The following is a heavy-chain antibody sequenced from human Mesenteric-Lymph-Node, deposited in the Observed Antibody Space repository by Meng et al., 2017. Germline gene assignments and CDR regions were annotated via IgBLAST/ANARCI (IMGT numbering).Heavy chain of an antibody. J-gene: IGHJ4*02. V-gene: IGHV4-30-2*05. CDR3: SREEVY. CDR1: GGSISSGGHS. Sequence: QLQLQESGSGLVKPSQTLSLTCAVSGGSISSGGHSWSWIRQPPGKGLEWIGNIYASGSTYYNPSLQSRVTISVDTSKNQFSLNLYSVTAADTAVYYCSREEVYWGQGTLVTVSS. CDR2: IYASGST.